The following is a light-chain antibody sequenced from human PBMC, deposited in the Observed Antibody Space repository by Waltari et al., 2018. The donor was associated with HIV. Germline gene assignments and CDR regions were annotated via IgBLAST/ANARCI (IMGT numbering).Light chain of an antibody. V-gene: IGLV1-44*01. J-gene: IGLJ1*01. CDR1: RSNIGTHT. CDR2: VTG. Sequence: QSVLTQPPSTSGAPGQTVTASCSGSRSNIGTHTVTWYQKLPGTAPRLLIFVTGRRPSGVPDRFSGSKSGTSASLAISRLQSEDDGDYFCAAWDDSLNGYVFGTGTKVIV. CDR3: AAWDDSLNGYV.